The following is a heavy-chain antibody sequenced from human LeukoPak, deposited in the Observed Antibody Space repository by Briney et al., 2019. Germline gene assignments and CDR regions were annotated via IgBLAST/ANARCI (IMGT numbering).Heavy chain of an antibody. CDR2: ISSSGSTI. CDR1: GFTFSDYY. V-gene: IGHV3-11*04. D-gene: IGHD6-6*01. CDR3: ARAGDWWRAARPEHPDY. J-gene: IGHJ4*02. Sequence: GGSLRLSCAAPGFTFSDYYMSWIRQAPRNGLERASYISSSGSTIYYADSVKGRFTISRDNAKKSLYLQMNSLRAEDTAVYYCARAGDWWRAARPEHPDYWGQGTLVTVSS.